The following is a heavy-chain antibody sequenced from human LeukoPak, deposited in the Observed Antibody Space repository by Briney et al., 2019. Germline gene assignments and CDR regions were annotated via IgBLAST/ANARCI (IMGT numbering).Heavy chain of an antibody. D-gene: IGHD5-12*01. CDR3: ARGSVEMATIGAFDI. CDR1: GGSISSYY. Sequence: SGTLSLTCTVSGGSISSYYWSWIRQPPGKGLEWIGYIYYSGSTNYNPSLKSRVTISVDTSKNQFSLKLSSVTAADTAVYYCARGSVEMATIGAFDIWGQGTMVTVSS. V-gene: IGHV4-59*01. J-gene: IGHJ3*02. CDR2: IYYSGST.